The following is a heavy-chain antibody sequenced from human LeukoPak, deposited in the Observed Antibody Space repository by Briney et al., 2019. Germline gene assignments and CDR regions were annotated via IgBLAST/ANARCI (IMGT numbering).Heavy chain of an antibody. J-gene: IGHJ4*02. CDR1: GLNFTYAW. Sequence: GGSLRLSCAASGLNFTYAWMSWVRQAPGKGLEWVGRLKSIPDGGTTDYAAPVKGRFNIARDDSKNTLYLQMNSLKTEDTGLYYCQFFFLGYSEDYWGQGSLVAVTS. V-gene: IGHV3-15*01. CDR3: QFFFLGYSEDY. CDR2: LKSIPDGGTT. D-gene: IGHD3-22*01.